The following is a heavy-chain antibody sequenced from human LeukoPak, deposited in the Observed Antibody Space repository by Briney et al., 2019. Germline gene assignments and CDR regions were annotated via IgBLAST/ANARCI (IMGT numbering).Heavy chain of an antibody. CDR2: VYYSGIT. J-gene: IGHJ5*02. CDR3: ARLLGWSGPINWFDP. V-gene: IGHV4-59*08. CDR1: VGSISSDY. Sequence: PSETLSLTCTVSVGSISSDYWSWIRQPPGKGLEWIGYVYYSGITNYNPSLKSRVTISVGTSKNHFSLKLTSVTAADTAVYYCARLLGWSGPINWFDPWGRGTLVTVSS. D-gene: IGHD3-3*01.